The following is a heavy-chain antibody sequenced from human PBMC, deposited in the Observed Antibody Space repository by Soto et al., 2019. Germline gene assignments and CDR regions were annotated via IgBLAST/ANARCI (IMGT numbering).Heavy chain of an antibody. CDR3: GRLPRRDGYNPDAFHV. Sequence: GGSLKISCKGSGYIFTSDWLGWVRQMPGKGLEWMGVIYPGDSDTRYSPSFQGQVTISADKSISTAYLQWSSLKASDTAMYYCGRLPRRDGYNPDAFHVWGQGTMVTVSS. CDR1: GYIFTSDW. J-gene: IGHJ3*01. V-gene: IGHV5-51*01. D-gene: IGHD5-12*01. CDR2: IYPGDSDT.